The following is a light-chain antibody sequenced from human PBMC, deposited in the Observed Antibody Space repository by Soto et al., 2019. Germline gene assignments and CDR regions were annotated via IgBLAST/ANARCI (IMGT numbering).Light chain of an antibody. CDR2: EVS. Sequence: QSVLTQPASVSGSPGQSITISCTGTSSDVGGYKFVSWYQQHPGKAPKLMIYEVSNRPSGVSSRFSGPKSGNTASLTISGLQAEDEADYYCGSYTGSIYVFGPGTKVTVL. J-gene: IGLJ1*01. CDR1: SSDVGGYKF. V-gene: IGLV2-14*01. CDR3: GSYTGSIYV.